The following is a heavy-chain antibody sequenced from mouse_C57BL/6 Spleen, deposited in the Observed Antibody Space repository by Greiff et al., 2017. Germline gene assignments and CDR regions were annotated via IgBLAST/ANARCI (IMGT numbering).Heavy chain of an antibody. D-gene: IGHD2-5*01. CDR2: FLPGSGST. CDR3: AREGYSNYDYAMDY. J-gene: IGHJ4*01. V-gene: IGHV1-9*01. CDR1: GYTFTGYW. Sequence: VQGVESGAELMKPGASVKLSCKATGYTFTGYWIEWVKQRPGHGLEWIGEFLPGSGSTNYNEKFKGKATFTADTSSNPAYMQLSSLTTEDSAIYYCAREGYSNYDYAMDYWGQGTSVTVSS.